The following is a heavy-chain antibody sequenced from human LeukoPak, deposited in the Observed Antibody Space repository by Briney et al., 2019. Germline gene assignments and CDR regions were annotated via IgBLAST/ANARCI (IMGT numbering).Heavy chain of an antibody. D-gene: IGHD6-19*01. J-gene: IGHJ2*01. V-gene: IGHV3-23*01. CDR2: ISGSGGRT. CDR3: ARDSRSLSSGWYVPRSYWYFDL. CDR1: GFTFSNYA. Sequence: PGGSLRLSCAASGFTFSNYAMSWVRQAPGKGLEWVSGISGSGGRTYYADSVKGRFTISRDNAKNSLYLQMNSLRAEDTAVYYCARDSRSLSSGWYVPRSYWYFDLWGRGTLVTVSS.